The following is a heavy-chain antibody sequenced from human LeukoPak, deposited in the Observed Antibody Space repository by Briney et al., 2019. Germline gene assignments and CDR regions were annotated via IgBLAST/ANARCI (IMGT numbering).Heavy chain of an antibody. Sequence: GASVKVSCKTSGYTFNIYYVQWVRQAPGQGLEWMGEIHPNDGGTTYAQKFQGRIIMTSDTSTSTIYMELSSLKSDDTAVYYCARGDIDHWGQGTLVTVSS. CDR1: GYTFNIYY. V-gene: IGHV1-46*02. D-gene: IGHD2-15*01. CDR3: ARGDIDH. J-gene: IGHJ5*02. CDR2: IHPNDGGT.